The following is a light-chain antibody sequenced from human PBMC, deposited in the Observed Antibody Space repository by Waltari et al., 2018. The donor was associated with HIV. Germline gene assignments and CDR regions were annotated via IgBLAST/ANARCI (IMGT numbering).Light chain of an antibody. J-gene: IGKJ5*01. CDR2: DAS. CDR1: QNIGNY. Sequence: EVVLTQSPSTLSLSQGERATLSCRASQNIGNYLAWYQQKPGQAPRLLIYDASTRASGIPARFSGSGSGTDFTLTISSLEPEDVAVYYCQQRSNWPPVTFGQGTRFEI. CDR3: QQRSNWPPVT. V-gene: IGKV3-11*01.